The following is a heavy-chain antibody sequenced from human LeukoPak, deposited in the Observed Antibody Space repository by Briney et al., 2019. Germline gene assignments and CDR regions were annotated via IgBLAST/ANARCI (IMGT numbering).Heavy chain of an antibody. CDR2: ISYDGSNK. D-gene: IGHD4-11*01. V-gene: IGHV3-30-3*01. J-gene: IGHJ4*02. CDR3: AKDNSDSNSYYFDY. CDR1: GFTFSSYA. Sequence: PGGSLRLSCAASGFTFSSYAMHWVRQAPGKGLEWVAVISYDGSNKYYADSVKGRFTISRDNSKNTLYLQMNSLRAEDTAVYYCAKDNSDSNSYYFDYWGQGTLVTVSS.